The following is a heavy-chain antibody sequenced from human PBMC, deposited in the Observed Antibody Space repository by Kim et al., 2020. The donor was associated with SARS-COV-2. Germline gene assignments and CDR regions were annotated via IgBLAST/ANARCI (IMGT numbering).Heavy chain of an antibody. CDR3: ARAHYGDYVTEDY. V-gene: IGHV4-31*02. Sequence: YDPSLKIRVTTAVDTSKNQFTLKLSSVTAADTAVYYGARAHYGDYVTEDYWGQGTLVTVSS. D-gene: IGHD4-17*01. J-gene: IGHJ4*02.